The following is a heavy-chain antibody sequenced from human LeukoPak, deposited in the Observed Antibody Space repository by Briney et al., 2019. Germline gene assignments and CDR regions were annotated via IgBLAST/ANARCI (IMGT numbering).Heavy chain of an antibody. CDR2: ISGSGGST. V-gene: IGHV3-23*01. CDR1: GFTFSSYA. D-gene: IGHD3-3*01. CDR3: AKEYYDFWSGYYTGSLYSGFDP. Sequence: PGGSLRLSCAASGFTFSSYAMSWVRQAPGKGLEWVSAISGSGGSTYYADSVKGRFTISRDNSKNTLYLQMNSLRAEDTAVCYCAKEYYDFWSGYYTGSLYSGFDPWGQGTLVTVSS. J-gene: IGHJ5*02.